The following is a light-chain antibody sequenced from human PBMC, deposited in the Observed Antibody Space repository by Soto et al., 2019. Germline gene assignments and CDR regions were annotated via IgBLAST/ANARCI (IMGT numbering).Light chain of an antibody. V-gene: IGLV1-40*01. CDR1: SSNIGAGYD. CDR2: GNS. CDR3: QSYDYILSTVV. Sequence: QSVLTQPPSVSGAPGQRVTISCTGSSSNIGAGYDVHWYQQLPGTGPKLLMYGNSNRPSGVPDRLSGSKSGTSASLAITGLQAEDDGDYYCQSYDYILSTVVFGGWTKLTVL. J-gene: IGLJ2*01.